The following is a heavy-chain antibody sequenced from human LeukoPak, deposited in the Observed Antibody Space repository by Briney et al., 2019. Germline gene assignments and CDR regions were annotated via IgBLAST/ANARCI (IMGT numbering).Heavy chain of an antibody. CDR1: GFTFSSYS. D-gene: IGHD4-23*01. V-gene: IGHV3-21*01. J-gene: IGHJ5*02. CDR3: ARAETTVARGWFDP. Sequence: GGSLRLSCAASGFTFSSYSMNWVRQAPGKGLEWVSSISSNSSYIYYADSVKGRFTLSRDNAKNSLYLQMNSLRAEDTAVYYCARAETTVARGWFDPWGQGTLVTVSS. CDR2: ISSNSSYI.